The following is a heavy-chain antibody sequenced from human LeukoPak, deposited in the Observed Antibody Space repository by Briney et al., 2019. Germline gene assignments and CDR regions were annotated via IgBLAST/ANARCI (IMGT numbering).Heavy chain of an antibody. CDR1: GGSISSSSYY. D-gene: IGHD5-24*01. J-gene: IGHJ4*02. V-gene: IGHV4-39*07. CDR3: ARGLDGYNYYFDY. Sequence: SETLSLTCTVSGGSISSSSYYWGWIRQPPGKGLEWIGSIYHSGSTYYNPSLKSRVTISVDTSKNQFSLKLSSVTAADTAVYYCARGLDGYNYYFDYWGQGTLVTVSS. CDR2: IYHSGST.